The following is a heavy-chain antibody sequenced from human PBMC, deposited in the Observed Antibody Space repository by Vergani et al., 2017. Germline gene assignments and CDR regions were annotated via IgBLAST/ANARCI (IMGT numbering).Heavy chain of an antibody. CDR3: AREREYYFDY. CDR2: IYSGGST. Sequence: EVQLVETGGLIQPGGSLRLSCAASGFTVSSNYMSWVRQAPGKGLEWVSVIYSGGSTYYADSVKGRFTISRDNSKNTLYLQMNSLRAEDTAVYYCAREREYYFDYWGQGTLVTVSS. CDR1: GFTVSSNY. D-gene: IGHD3-10*01. J-gene: IGHJ4*02. V-gene: IGHV3-53*02.